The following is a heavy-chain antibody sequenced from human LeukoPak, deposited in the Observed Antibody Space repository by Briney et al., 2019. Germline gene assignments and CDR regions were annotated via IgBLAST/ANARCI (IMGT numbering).Heavy chain of an antibody. V-gene: IGHV4-34*01. Sequence: SETLSLTCAVYGGSFSGYYWSWIRQPPGKGLEWIGEINHSGSTNYNPSLKSRVTISVDTSKNQFSLKLSSVTAADTAVYYCAKTYSYGLDAFDIWGQGTMVTVSS. J-gene: IGHJ3*02. CDR2: INHSGST. CDR3: AKTYSYGLDAFDI. CDR1: GGSFSGYY. D-gene: IGHD5-18*01.